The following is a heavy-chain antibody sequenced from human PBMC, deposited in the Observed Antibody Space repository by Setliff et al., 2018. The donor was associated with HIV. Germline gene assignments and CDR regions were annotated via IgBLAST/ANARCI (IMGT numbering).Heavy chain of an antibody. D-gene: IGHD2-2*01. CDR1: GGSISSDNW. J-gene: IGHJ6*02. CDR3: ARGHCSGTNCYGVDYYGMDV. Sequence: TLSLTCAVSGGSISSDNWWTWVRQPPGKGLEWIGEIYHSEYTNYNASLKSRVSMSVDKSKNQFSLKLTSVTAADTAVYYCARGHCSGTNCYGVDYYGMDVWGQGTTVTVSS. CDR2: IYHSEYT. V-gene: IGHV4-4*02.